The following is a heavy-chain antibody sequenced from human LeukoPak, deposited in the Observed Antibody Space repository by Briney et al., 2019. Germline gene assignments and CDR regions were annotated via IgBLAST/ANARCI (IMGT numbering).Heavy chain of an antibody. CDR2: IKQDGSEI. D-gene: IGHD3-10*01. J-gene: IGHJ4*02. CDR3: TRDRQGSGIYSTGY. Sequence: PGGSLRLSCAASGFTFSNFWMSWVRQVPGEGLEWVANIKQDGSEIHYVDSVKGRFTISRDNAQNSLYLHMHSLRAEDTAVYYCTRDRQGSGIYSTGYWGRGTLVTVSS. CDR1: GFTFSNFW. V-gene: IGHV3-7*01.